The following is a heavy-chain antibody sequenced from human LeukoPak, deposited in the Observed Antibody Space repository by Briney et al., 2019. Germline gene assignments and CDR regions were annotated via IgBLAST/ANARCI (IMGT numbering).Heavy chain of an antibody. CDR1: GGSINSGSYY. CDR2: IYTSGST. J-gene: IGHJ4*02. D-gene: IGHD6-13*01. CDR3: ARDSLGGTAAGMVY. Sequence: PSETLSLTCTVSGGSINSGSYYWSWIRQPAGKGLEWIGRIYTSGSTNYNPSLKSRVTISVDTSKNQFSLNLSSVTAADTAVYYCARDSLGGTAAGMVYWGQGTLVTVSS. V-gene: IGHV4-61*02.